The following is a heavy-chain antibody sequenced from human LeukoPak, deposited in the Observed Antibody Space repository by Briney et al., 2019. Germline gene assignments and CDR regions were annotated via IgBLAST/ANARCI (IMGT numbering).Heavy chain of an antibody. D-gene: IGHD6-13*01. J-gene: IGHJ4*02. CDR2: IYPGDSAT. CDR3: ARRGQSGINWYQLQSFFDN. V-gene: IGHV5-51*01. Sequence: GESLKISCKGSGYSFSSYWIAWVRQMPGKGLEWMGIIYPGDSATRYSPSFQGQVTISADKSISTAYLQWSSLTASDTAIYYCARRGQSGINWYQLQSFFDNWGRGTLVTVSS. CDR1: GYSFSSYW.